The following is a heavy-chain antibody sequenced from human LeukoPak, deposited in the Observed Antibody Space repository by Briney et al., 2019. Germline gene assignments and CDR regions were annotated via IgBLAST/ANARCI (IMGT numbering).Heavy chain of an antibody. CDR1: GYTLTELS. CDR3: ATDYYGSGSYYTLGY. J-gene: IGHJ4*02. D-gene: IGHD3-10*01. V-gene: IGHV1-24*01. Sequence: ASVKVSCKVSGYTLTELSMHWVRQAPGRGFEWMGGLDPGDGERIYAQKFQGRVTMSEDTSTDTAYMELSSLESADTAVYYCATDYYGSGSYYTLGYWGPGTLVTVPS. CDR2: LDPGDGER.